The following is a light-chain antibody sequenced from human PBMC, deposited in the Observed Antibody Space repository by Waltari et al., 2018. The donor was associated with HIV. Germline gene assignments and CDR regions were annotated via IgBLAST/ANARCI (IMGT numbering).Light chain of an antibody. Sequence: GSPGQSITISCTGTRSDIGDYDFVAWYQQHPGKAPKLMIYDVIQRPSGVSFRFSGSKSGNTASLTISGLQAEDEADYYCSSYSRTSTFVFGTGTKVTVL. CDR1: RSDIGDYDF. J-gene: IGLJ1*01. CDR2: DVI. V-gene: IGLV2-14*03. CDR3: SSYSRTSTFV.